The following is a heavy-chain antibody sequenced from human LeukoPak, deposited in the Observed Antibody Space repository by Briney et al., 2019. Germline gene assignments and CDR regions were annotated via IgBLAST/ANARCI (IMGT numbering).Heavy chain of an antibody. Sequence: ASVKFSCKASGYTFTTYYIHWVRQAPGQGPEWMGIINPSGGSTTYAQAFQGRVTLTRDTSTSTVYMELRSLRSEDTAVYYCARVDYYNSSGYYPPFDYWGQGTLVTVSS. CDR3: ARVDYYNSSGYYPPFDY. CDR2: INPSGGST. CDR1: GYTFTTYY. J-gene: IGHJ4*02. V-gene: IGHV1-46*01. D-gene: IGHD3-22*01.